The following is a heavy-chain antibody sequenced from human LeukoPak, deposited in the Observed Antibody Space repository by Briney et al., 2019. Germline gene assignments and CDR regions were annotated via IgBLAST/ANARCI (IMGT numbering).Heavy chain of an antibody. CDR3: TTDHDTSSGTFIY. Sequence: GGSLRLSCAASGFTFSNAWMSWVRQAPGKGLEWVGRIKSKTDGGTTDYAAPVKGRFTISRDDSKNTLFLQMNSLKTEDTAVYHCTTDHDTSSGTFIYWGQGTLVTVSS. V-gene: IGHV3-15*01. CDR1: GFTFSNAW. D-gene: IGHD6-19*01. J-gene: IGHJ4*02. CDR2: IKSKTDGGTT.